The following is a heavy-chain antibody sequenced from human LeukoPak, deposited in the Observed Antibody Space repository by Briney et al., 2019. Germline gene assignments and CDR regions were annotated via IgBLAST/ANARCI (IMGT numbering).Heavy chain of an antibody. D-gene: IGHD4-17*01. CDR3: ARTLTYGDYDFDY. J-gene: IGHJ4*02. CDR2: MNPNSGNT. CDR1: GYTFTSYD. V-gene: IGHV1-8*01. Sequence: ASVKVSCKASGYTFTSYDINWVRQATGQRLEWMGWMNPNSGNTGYAQKFQGRVTMTRDTSISTAYMELNSLRSEDTAVYYCARTLTYGDYDFDYWGQGTLVTVSS.